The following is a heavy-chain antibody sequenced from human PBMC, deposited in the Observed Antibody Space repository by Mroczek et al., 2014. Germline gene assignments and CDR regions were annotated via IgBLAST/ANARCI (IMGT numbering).Heavy chain of an antibody. J-gene: IGHJ6*02. CDR1: GYTFTGYY. D-gene: IGHD6-6*01. CDR3: ARDGDSYSSSPRSDYYYGMDV. V-gene: IGHV1-2*02. Sequence: QVQLVQSGAEVKKPGASVKVSCKASGYTFTGYYMHWVRQAPGQGLEWMGWINPNSGGTNYAQKFQGRVTMTGDTSISTAYMELSRLRSDDTAVYYCARDGDSYSSSPRSDYYYGMDVVGPRGPRSTVS. CDR2: INPNSGGT.